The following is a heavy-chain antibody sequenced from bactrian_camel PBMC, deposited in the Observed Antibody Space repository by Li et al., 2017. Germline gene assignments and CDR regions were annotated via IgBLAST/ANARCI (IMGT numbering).Heavy chain of an antibody. D-gene: IGHD3*01. Sequence: QLVESGGGSVQAGGTLKLSCVVSGWSTRSFCMGWFRQAPGKEREGVALIIGDGSTVDADSVKGRFTISKDSAKNTMCLQMGSLKSEDSAMYYCAADSGRYGYCRDGFPTREDFGYWGQGTQVTVS. CDR3: AADSGRYGYCRDGFPTREDFGY. CDR2: LIIGDGST. J-gene: IGHJ6*01. V-gene: IGHV3S1*01. CDR1: GWSTRSFC.